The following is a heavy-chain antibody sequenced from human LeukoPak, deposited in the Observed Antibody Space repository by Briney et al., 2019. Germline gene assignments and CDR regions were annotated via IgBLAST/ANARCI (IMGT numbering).Heavy chain of an antibody. CDR3: ARLYYGDYPFDY. V-gene: IGHV3-66*04. CDR1: GFTVSINY. J-gene: IGHJ4*02. D-gene: IGHD4-17*01. Sequence: PGGSLRLSCAVSGFTVSINYMSWVRQAPGKGLEWVSVIYSGGSTYYADSVKGRFTISRDSSQNTLYLQMNSLRAEDTAAYYCARLYYGDYPFDYWGQGTLVTVSS. CDR2: IYSGGST.